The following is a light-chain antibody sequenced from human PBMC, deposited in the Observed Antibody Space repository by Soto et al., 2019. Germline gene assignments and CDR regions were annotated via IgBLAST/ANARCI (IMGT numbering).Light chain of an antibody. J-gene: IGLJ3*02. CDR3: SSYTSRSTLV. Sequence: QSVLTQPASVSGSPGQSITISCTGTSSDVGGYNYVSWYQQHPGKAPKLMIYDVSNRPSGVSNRFSGSKSGNTASLTISGHAAEDEADYYCSSYTSRSTLVFGGGTKLNVL. V-gene: IGLV2-14*01. CDR2: DVS. CDR1: SSDVGGYNY.